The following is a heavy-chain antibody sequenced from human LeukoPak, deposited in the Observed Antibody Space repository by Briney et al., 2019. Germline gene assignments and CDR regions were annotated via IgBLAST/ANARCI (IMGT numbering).Heavy chain of an antibody. CDR2: IYSGGST. Sequence: GGSLRLSCAASGFTVSSNYMSWVRQAPGKGLEWVSIIYSGGSTFYADSVKGRFTISRDNSKNTLYLQVNSLRAEDTAVYYCARGGSYLSAFDIWGQGTMVTVSS. J-gene: IGHJ3*02. CDR3: ARGGSYLSAFDI. D-gene: IGHD1-26*01. CDR1: GFTVSSNY. V-gene: IGHV3-53*01.